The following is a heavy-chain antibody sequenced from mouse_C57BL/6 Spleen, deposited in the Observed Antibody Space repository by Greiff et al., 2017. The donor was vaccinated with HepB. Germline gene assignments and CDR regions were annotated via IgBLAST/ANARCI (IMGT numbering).Heavy chain of an antibody. J-gene: IGHJ2*01. D-gene: IGHD2-4*01. CDR2: INPSSGYT. CDR3: ARMVLYDYDGAYYFDY. Sequence: VMLVESGAELAKPGASVKLSCKASGYTFTSYWMHWVKQRAGQGLEWIGYINPSSGYTKYNQKFKDKATLTADKSSSTAYMQLSSLTYEDSAVYYCARMVLYDYDGAYYFDYWGQGTTLTVSS. V-gene: IGHV1-7*01. CDR1: GYTFTSYW.